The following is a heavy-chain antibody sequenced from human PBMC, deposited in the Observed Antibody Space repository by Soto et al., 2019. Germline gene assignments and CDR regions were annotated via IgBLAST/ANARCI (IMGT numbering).Heavy chain of an antibody. Sequence: GGSLRLSCAASGFTFSSYWMHWVRQAPGKGLVWVSRINSDGSSTSYADSVKGRFTISRDNAKNTLYLQMNSLRAEDTAVYYCARDGGYCSSTSCYLYYYYYYMDVWGKGTTVTVSS. J-gene: IGHJ6*03. V-gene: IGHV3-74*01. CDR1: GFTFSSYW. D-gene: IGHD2-2*03. CDR3: ARDGGYCSSTSCYLYYYYYYMDV. CDR2: INSDGSST.